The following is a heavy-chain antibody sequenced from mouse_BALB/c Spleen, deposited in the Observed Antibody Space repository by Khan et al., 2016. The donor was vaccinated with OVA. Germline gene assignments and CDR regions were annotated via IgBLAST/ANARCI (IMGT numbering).Heavy chain of an antibody. V-gene: IGHV14-1*02. J-gene: IGHJ3*01. D-gene: IGHD2-2*01. CDR2: IDPENGNT. CDR3: ARYGYSPWFAY. Sequence: MQLEESGAELVRPGALVNLSCKASGFNIKDSYIHWVKQRPEQGLEWIGWIDPENGNTIYDPKFQGKASITSDTSSHTAYLQLSSLTSEDTAVYYCARYGYSPWFAYWGQGTLVTVSA. CDR1: GFNIKDSY.